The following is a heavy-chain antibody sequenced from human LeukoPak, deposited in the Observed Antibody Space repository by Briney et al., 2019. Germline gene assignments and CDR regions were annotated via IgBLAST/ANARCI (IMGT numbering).Heavy chain of an antibody. D-gene: IGHD5-24*01. J-gene: IGHJ6*02. CDR2: ISSSSSYI. V-gene: IGHV3-21*01. CDR3: ARDGGDGSSYYYGMDV. Sequence: GGSLRLPCAASGFTFSSYSMNWVRQAPGKGLEWVSSISSSSSYIYYADSVKGRFTISRDNAKNSLYLQMNSLRAEDTAVYYCARDGGDGSSYYYGMDVWGQRTTVTVSS. CDR1: GFTFSSYS.